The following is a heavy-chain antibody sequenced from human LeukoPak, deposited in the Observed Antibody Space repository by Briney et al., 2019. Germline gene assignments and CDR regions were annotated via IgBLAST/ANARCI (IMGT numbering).Heavy chain of an antibody. CDR2: IYYSGST. J-gene: IGHJ1*01. CDR1: GGSISSYY. Sequence: SETLCLTCTASGGSISSYYWSWIRQPPGKGLEWIGNIYYSGSTNYNPSLKSRVTISVDTSKNQFSLKLSSVTAADTAVYYCASRSGYFSCDLWGQGPLVTVSS. D-gene: IGHD5-12*01. CDR3: ASRSGYFSCDL. V-gene: IGHV4-59*01.